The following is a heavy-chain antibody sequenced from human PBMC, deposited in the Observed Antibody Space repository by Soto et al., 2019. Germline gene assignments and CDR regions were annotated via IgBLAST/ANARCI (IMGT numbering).Heavy chain of an antibody. CDR2: ISGSGGST. CDR3: AQDPAAMPPGAFDI. V-gene: IGHV3-23*01. Sequence: EVQLLESGGGLVKPGGSLRLSCAASGFTFSSYAMSWVRQAPGKGLEWVSAISGSGGSTDYAESVKGRFTISRDNSKNSLYPQMNSLRAEDTALYYCAQDPAAMPPGAFDIWGQGTLVTFSS. J-gene: IGHJ3*02. D-gene: IGHD2-2*01. CDR1: GFTFSSYA.